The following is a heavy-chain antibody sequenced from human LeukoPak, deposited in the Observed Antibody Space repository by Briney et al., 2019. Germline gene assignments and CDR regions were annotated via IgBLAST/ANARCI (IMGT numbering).Heavy chain of an antibody. CDR1: GGSFSGYY. CDR2: INHSGST. CDR3: ARRPYCGSTSCSYDP. Sequence: SETLSLTCAVYGGSFSGYYWSWIRQPPGKGLEWIGEINHSGSTNYNPSLKSRVTISVDTSKNQFSLKLSSVTAADTAVYYCARRPYCGSTSCSYDPWGQGTLVTVSS. V-gene: IGHV4-34*01. J-gene: IGHJ5*02. D-gene: IGHD2-2*01.